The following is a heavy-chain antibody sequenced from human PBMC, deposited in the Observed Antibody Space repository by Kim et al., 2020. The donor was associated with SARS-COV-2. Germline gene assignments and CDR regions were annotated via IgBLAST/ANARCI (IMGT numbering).Heavy chain of an antibody. Sequence: GGSLRLSCAASGFTFSNYWMHWVRQAPGKGLVWVSRINRDGSLTHYANSVKGRFTISRDNAKNTLHLQMNSLRAEDTAVYYCARVLGEYDTSGYSDWGQGTLVTVSS. CDR2: INRDGSLT. D-gene: IGHD3-22*01. CDR1: GFTFSNYW. CDR3: ARVLGEYDTSGYSD. J-gene: IGHJ4*02. V-gene: IGHV3-74*01.